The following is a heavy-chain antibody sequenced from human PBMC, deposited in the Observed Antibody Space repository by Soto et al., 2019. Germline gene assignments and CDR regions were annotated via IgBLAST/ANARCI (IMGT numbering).Heavy chain of an antibody. J-gene: IGHJ5*02. D-gene: IGHD6-19*01. V-gene: IGHV4-4*07. CDR1: GGSISTYY. CDR3: AKVGMVGTVLGSWFDP. CDR2: IYTRGST. Sequence: SETLSLTCTVSGGSISTYYWSWIRQPAGKGLEWIGRIYTRGSTNYNPSLKSRVTMSVDTSKNQFSLKLSSVTAADTGVYYCAKVGMVGTVLGSWFDPWGQGILVTVSS.